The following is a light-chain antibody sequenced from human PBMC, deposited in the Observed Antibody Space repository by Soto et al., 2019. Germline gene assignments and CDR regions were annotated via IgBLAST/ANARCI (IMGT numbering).Light chain of an antibody. J-gene: IGKJ4*01. CDR2: DAS. CDR1: QGISSA. CDR3: QQFNSYPS. Sequence: AIQLTQSPSSLSASVGDRVTITCRASQGISSALAWYQQKPGKAPKLLIYDASSLESGVPSRFSGSGSGTDFTLTISSLQPEDFATYYFQQFNSYPSFGGGTKVEIK. V-gene: IGKV1-13*02.